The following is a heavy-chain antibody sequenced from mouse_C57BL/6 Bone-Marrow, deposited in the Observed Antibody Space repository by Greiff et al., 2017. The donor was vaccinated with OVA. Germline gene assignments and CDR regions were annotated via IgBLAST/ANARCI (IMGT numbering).Heavy chain of an antibody. Sequence: EVQLVESGGGLVKPGGSLKLSCAASGFTFSDYGMHWVRQAPEKGLEWVAYISSGSSTIYYADTVKGRFTISRDNAKNTLFLQMTSLRSEDTAMYYCARGNYYDSISHFDYWGQGTTLTVSS. J-gene: IGHJ2*01. CDR1: GFTFSDYG. CDR2: ISSGSSTI. D-gene: IGHD1-1*01. V-gene: IGHV5-17*01. CDR3: ARGNYYDSISHFDY.